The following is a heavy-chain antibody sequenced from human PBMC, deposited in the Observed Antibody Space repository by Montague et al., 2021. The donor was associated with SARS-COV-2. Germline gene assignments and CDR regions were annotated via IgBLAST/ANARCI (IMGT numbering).Heavy chain of an antibody. D-gene: IGHD3-22*01. J-gene: IGHJ4*02. CDR2: KK. V-gene: IGHV1-18*01. CDR3: ARDTGSTGYDY. Sequence: KKNYAQNFQGRYTMTKDMSSNTAYMELRSLTSDDTAVYFCARDTGSTGYDYWVQGTLVTVSS.